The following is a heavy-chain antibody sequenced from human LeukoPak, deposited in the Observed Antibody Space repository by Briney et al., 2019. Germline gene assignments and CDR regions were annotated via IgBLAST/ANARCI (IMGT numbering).Heavy chain of an antibody. CDR2: LSFDGTIT. Sequence: GGSLRLSCAASGFTFSSYALHWVRQAPGKGLKWVAVLSFDGTITYYADSVKGRFTISRDNSKNTLYLQLNSLRAEDTAVYYCARDSTYYYDSGSSGPHYFGYWGQGTLVTVSS. CDR3: ARDSTYYYDSGSSGPHYFGY. D-gene: IGHD3-10*01. V-gene: IGHV3-30*04. J-gene: IGHJ4*02. CDR1: GFTFSSYA.